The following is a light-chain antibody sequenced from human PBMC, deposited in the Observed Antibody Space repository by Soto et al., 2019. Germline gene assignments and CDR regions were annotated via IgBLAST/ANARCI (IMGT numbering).Light chain of an antibody. J-gene: IGLJ1*01. CDR1: SSDVGGYNY. CDR3: CSYAGSSLYV. Sequence: QSVLTQARSVSGCPGQSVTISCTGTSSDVGGYNYVSWYQQHPGKAPKLMIYDVSKRPSGVPDRFSGSKSGNTASLTISGLQAEDEADYYCCSYAGSSLYVFGTGTKVTVL. V-gene: IGLV2-11*01. CDR2: DVS.